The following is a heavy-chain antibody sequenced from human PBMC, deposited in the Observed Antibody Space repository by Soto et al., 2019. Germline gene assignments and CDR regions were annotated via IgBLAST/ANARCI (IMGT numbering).Heavy chain of an antibody. D-gene: IGHD3-3*01. V-gene: IGHV3-23*01. CDR2: ISGSGGST. CDR1: GFTFSSYA. CDR3: AKGSWLDYDFWSGYPLHFDY. J-gene: IGHJ4*02. Sequence: GGSLRLSCAASGFTFSSYAMSWVRQAPGKGLEWVSAISGSGGSTYYADSVKGRFTISRDNSKNTLYLQMNSLRAEDTAVYYCAKGSWLDYDFWSGYPLHFDYWGQGTLVTVSS.